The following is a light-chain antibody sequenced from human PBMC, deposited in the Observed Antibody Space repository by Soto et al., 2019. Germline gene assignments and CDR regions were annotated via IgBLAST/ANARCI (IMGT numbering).Light chain of an antibody. Sequence: QSALTQPASVSGSPGQSITISCTGTISDFVVYNYVSWYQQHPGKAPKLMIYGVSNRPSGVSNRFSGSKSGNTASLTISGLQAEDEADYFCSSYTTNNAHVFGGGTKLTVL. V-gene: IGLV2-14*01. J-gene: IGLJ2*01. CDR2: GVS. CDR1: ISDFVVYNY. CDR3: SSYTTNNAHV.